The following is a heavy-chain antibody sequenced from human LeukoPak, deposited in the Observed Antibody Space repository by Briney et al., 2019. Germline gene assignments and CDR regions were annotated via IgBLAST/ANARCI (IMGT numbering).Heavy chain of an antibody. CDR3: VTRSYTSGWPT. J-gene: IGHJ5*02. D-gene: IGHD6-19*01. CDR2: INPNSGGA. Sequence: ASVKVSCKASGNTLIGSYIHWVRQARGQGLEWMGWINPNSGGANYAQRFQGRVTMTRDTSVTTAFLDLDRLTSDDTAVYYCVTRSYTSGWPTWGQGTLVTVSS. V-gene: IGHV1-2*02. CDR1: GNTLIGSY.